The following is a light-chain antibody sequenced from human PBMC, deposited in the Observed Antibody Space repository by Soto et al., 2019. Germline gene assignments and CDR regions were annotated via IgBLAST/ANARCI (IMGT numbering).Light chain of an antibody. V-gene: IGKV1-5*03. CDR3: QHYNSYSEA. CDR2: KAS. Sequence: DIHMTHSASTRSWAWGDRVTITCRASQTISSWLAWYQQKPGKAPKLLIYKASTLNSGVPSRFSGSGSGTEFTLTISSLQPDDFATYYCQHYNSYSEAFGQGTKVDI. J-gene: IGKJ1*01. CDR1: QTISSW.